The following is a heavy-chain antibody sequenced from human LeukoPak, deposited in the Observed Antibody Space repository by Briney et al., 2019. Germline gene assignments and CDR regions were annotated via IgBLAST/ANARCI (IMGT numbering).Heavy chain of an antibody. D-gene: IGHD6-25*01. CDR3: ARDPGGGFDY. Sequence: ASVKVSCKASGGTFSSYAISWVRQAPGQGLEWMGGIIPIFGTANYAQKFQGRVTITRDTSASTAYMELSSLRSEDTAVYYCARDPGGGFDYWGQGTLVTVSS. CDR2: IIPIFGTA. J-gene: IGHJ4*02. V-gene: IGHV1-69*05. CDR1: GGTFSSYA.